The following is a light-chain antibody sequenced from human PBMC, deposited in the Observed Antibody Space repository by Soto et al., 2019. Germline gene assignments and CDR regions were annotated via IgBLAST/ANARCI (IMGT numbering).Light chain of an antibody. CDR1: QTVNTDF. Sequence: EIVLTQSPGTLSLSPGERATLSCKASQTVNTDFVGWYQQKPGQAPRLLIYGAFTRATGIPDRFSGSGSGTDFTLTISRLEPEDFAMYYCQHYGGSPLVTFGGGTMVEIK. CDR2: GAF. CDR3: QHYGGSPLVT. V-gene: IGKV3-20*01. J-gene: IGKJ4*01.